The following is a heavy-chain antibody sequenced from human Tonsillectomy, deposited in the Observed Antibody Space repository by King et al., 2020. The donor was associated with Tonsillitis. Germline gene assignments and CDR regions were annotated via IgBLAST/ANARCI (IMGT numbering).Heavy chain of an antibody. CDR3: AKDVVRWAGPYGGWFDP. CDR2: MSFDGSYE. D-gene: IGHD2-21*01. V-gene: IGHV3-30*18. J-gene: IGHJ5*02. Sequence: VQLVESGGGVVQPGRSLRLSCAASGFTFSDYGIHWVRQAPGKGLEWVAVMSFDGSYEYYVDSVKGRFTISRDISKNTVYLQMNSLRAEDTAVYYCAKDVVRWAGPYGGWFDPWDPGTLVTVSS. CDR1: GFTFSDYG.